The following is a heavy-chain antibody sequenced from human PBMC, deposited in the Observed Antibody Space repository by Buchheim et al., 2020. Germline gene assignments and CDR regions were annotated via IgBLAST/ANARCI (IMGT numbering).Heavy chain of an antibody. CDR3: ASIPYYYGSGSYYVDY. CDR1: GGSFSGYY. CDR2: INHSGST. J-gene: IGHJ4*02. V-gene: IGHV4-34*01. D-gene: IGHD3-10*01. Sequence: QVQLQQWGAGLLKPSETLSLTCAVYGGSFSGYYWSWIRQPPGKGLEWTGEINHSGSTNYNPSLKSRVTISVDTSKNQFSLKLSSVTAADTAVYYCASIPYYYGSGSYYVDYWGQGTL.